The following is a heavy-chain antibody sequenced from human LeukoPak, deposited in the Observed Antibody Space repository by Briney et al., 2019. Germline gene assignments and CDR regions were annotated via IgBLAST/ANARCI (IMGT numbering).Heavy chain of an antibody. V-gene: IGHV4-30-4*01. CDR2: IYYSGST. CDR3: ARAGIVLMDN. D-gene: IGHD2-8*01. CDR1: GGSISSGDYY. J-gene: IGHJ4*02. Sequence: PSQTLSLTCTVSGGSISSGDYYWRWIRQPPGKGLEWIGYIYYSGSTYYNPSLKSRVTISVDTSKNQFSLKLSSVTAADTSEYYCARAGIVLMDNWGQGTLVTVSS.